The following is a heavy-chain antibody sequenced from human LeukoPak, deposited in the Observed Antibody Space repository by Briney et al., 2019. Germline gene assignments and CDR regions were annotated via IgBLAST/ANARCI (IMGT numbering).Heavy chain of an antibody. D-gene: IGHD2-8*01. J-gene: IGHJ6*03. CDR2: INPNSGGT. Sequence: GASVKVSCKASGYTFTSYGISWVRQAPGQGLEWMGWINPNSGGTNYAQKFQGRVTMTRDTSISTAYMELSRLRSDDTAVYYCARDVVSCTNGVCPLYYYYYMDVWGKGTTVTVSS. V-gene: IGHV1-2*02. CDR1: GYTFTSYG. CDR3: ARDVVSCTNGVCPLYYYYYMDV.